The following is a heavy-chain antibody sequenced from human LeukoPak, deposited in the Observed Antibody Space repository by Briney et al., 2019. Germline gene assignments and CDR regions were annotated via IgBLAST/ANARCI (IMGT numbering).Heavy chain of an antibody. CDR1: GYTFTSYG. V-gene: IGHV1-18*01. Sequence: GASVKVSCKASGYTFTSYGISWVRQAPGQGLEWMGWISAYNGNTNYARKLQGRVTMTTDTSTSTAYMELRSLRSDDTAVYYCARDEVPAKIYYYYYYGMDVWGQGTTVTVSS. CDR2: ISAYNGNT. J-gene: IGHJ6*02. CDR3: ARDEVPAKIYYYYYYGMDV. D-gene: IGHD2-15*01.